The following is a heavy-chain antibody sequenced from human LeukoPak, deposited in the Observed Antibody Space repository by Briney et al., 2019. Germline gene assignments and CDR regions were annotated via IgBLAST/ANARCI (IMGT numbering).Heavy chain of an antibody. CDR3: ASGGSGGSTAAGNFDY. CDR2: IYHSGST. D-gene: IGHD6-13*01. Sequence: SETLSLTCAASGGSISSSNWWSWVRQPPGKGLEWIGEIYHSGSTNYNPSLKSRVTISVDKSKNQFSLKLSSVTAADTAVYYCASGGSGGSTAAGNFDYWGQGTLVTVSS. CDR1: GGSISSSNW. J-gene: IGHJ4*02. V-gene: IGHV4-4*02.